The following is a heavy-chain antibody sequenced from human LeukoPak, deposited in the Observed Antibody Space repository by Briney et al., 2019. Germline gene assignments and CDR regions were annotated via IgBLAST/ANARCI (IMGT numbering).Heavy chain of an antibody. CDR1: GYTFTSYD. CDR3: ARGIAAAGITDYYYYYYYMDV. Sequence: ASVKVSCKASGYTFTSYDINWVRQATGQGLEWMGWMNPNSGNTGYAQKFQGRVTITADESTSTAYMELSSLRSEDTAVYYCARGIAAAGITDYYYYYYYMDVWGKGTTVTISS. V-gene: IGHV1-8*01. CDR2: MNPNSGNT. D-gene: IGHD6-13*01. J-gene: IGHJ6*03.